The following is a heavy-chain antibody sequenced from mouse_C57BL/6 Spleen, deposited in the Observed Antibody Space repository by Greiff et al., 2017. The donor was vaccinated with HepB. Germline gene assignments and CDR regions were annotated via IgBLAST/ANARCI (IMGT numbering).Heavy chain of an antibody. J-gene: IGHJ3*01. CDR1: EYEFPSHD. CDR3: ARMGEGTPVAY. V-gene: IGHV5-2*01. CDR2: INSDGGST. Sequence: EVQRVESGGGLVQPGESLKLSCESNEYEFPSHDMSWVRKTPEKRLELVAAINSDGGSTYYPDTMEGRFNISRDNTQKTLYLQMRSLRSEVTALYYCARMGEGTPVAYWGQGTLVTVSA. D-gene: IGHD3-3*01.